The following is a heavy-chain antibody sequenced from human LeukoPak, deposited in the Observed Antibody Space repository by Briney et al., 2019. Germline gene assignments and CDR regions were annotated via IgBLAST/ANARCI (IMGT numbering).Heavy chain of an antibody. V-gene: IGHV3-30-3*01. CDR3: ARDRFGAFDY. J-gene: IGHJ4*02. CDR2: ISYDGSNK. CDR1: GFTFSSYA. D-gene: IGHD3-10*01. Sequence: GGSLRLSCAASGFTFSSYAMHWVRQAPGKGLEWVAVISYDGSNKYYADSVKGRFTISRDNSKNTLYLRMNSLRAEDTAVYYCARDRFGAFDYWGQGTLVTVSS.